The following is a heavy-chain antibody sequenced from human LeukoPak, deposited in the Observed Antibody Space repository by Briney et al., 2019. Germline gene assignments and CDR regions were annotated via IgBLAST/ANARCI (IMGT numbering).Heavy chain of an antibody. CDR1: GYSISSGYY. Sequence: SETLSLTCTVSGYSISSGYYWGWIRQPPGKGLEWIGSIYHSGSTYYNPSLKSRVTISVDMSKNQFSLKLTSVSAADTAVYYCARFAPDIVVVPTAEEYNWFDPWGQGTLVTVSS. CDR2: IYHSGST. J-gene: IGHJ5*02. CDR3: ARFAPDIVVVPTAEEYNWFDP. V-gene: IGHV4-38-2*02. D-gene: IGHD2-2*01.